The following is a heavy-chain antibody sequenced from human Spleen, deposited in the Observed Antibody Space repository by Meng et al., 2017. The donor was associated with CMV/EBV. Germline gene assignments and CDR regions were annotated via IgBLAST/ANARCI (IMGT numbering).Heavy chain of an antibody. J-gene: IGHJ4*02. CDR1: GFTFSSYA. CDR2: IYTGGKT. V-gene: IGHV3-66*02. CDR3: ARENWNYGGALDY. D-gene: IGHD1-7*01. Sequence: GESLKISCAASGFTFSSYAMSWVRQAPGKGLEWVSVIYTGGKTYYADSVKGRFTISRDNSNYTLFLQMNSLRHDDTAVYSGARENWNYGGALDYWGQGTLVTVSS.